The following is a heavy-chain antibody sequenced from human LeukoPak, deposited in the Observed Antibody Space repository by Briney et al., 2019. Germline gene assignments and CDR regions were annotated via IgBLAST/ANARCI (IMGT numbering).Heavy chain of an antibody. J-gene: IGHJ4*02. CDR2: ISGSGSII. V-gene: IGHV3-48*03. D-gene: IGHD3-10*01. CDR3: ARDTYGPLQAGGY. Sequence: GGSLRLSCAASGFTFSNYEMNWVRQAPGKGLEWISYISGSGSIIYYADSVKGRFTISRDNAKNSLYLRMNSLRAEDTAVYYCARDTYGPLQAGGYWGQGTLVTVSS. CDR1: GFTFSNYE.